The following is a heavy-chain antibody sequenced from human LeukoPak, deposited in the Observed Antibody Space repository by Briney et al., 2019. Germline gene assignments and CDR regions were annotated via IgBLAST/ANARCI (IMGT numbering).Heavy chain of an antibody. Sequence: ASVKVSCKASGGTFSSYAISWVRQAPGQGLEWIGGIIPIFGTANYAQKFQGRVTITADESTSTAYMELSSLRSEDTAVYYCARVGLSYSRPFDYWGQGTLVTVSS. D-gene: IGHD2/OR15-2a*01. CDR2: IIPIFGTA. V-gene: IGHV1-69*13. CDR1: GGTFSSYA. J-gene: IGHJ4*02. CDR3: ARVGLSYSRPFDY.